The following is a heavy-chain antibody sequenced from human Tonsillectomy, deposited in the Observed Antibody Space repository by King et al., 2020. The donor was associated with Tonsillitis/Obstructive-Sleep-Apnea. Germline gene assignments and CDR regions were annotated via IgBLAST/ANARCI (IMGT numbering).Heavy chain of an antibody. D-gene: IGHD4-23*01. J-gene: IGHJ4*02. CDR3: ARDSGGRWYY. CDR1: GFTFSSYA. CDR2: ISYDGSNK. V-gene: IGHV3-30*04. Sequence: VQLVESGGGVVQPGRSLRLSCAASGFTFSSYAMHWVRQAPGKGLEWVAVISYDGSNKYYADSVKGRFPISRDNSKNTLYLQMNSLRAEDTAVYYCARDSGGRWYYWGQGTLVTVSS.